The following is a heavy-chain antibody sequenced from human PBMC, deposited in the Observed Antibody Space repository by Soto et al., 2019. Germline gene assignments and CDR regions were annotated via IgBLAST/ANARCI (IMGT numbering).Heavy chain of an antibody. CDR3: ARARVDIVATGATNGFDP. CDR1: GDSVSSNSAA. D-gene: IGHD5-12*01. CDR2: TYYRSKWYN. Sequence: PSQTLSLTCAISGDSVSSNSAAWNWIRQSPSRGLEWLGRTYYRSKWYNDYAVSVKSRITINPDTSKNQFSLQLNSVTPEDTAVYYCARARVDIVATGATNGFDPWGQGTLVTVSS. J-gene: IGHJ5*02. V-gene: IGHV6-1*01.